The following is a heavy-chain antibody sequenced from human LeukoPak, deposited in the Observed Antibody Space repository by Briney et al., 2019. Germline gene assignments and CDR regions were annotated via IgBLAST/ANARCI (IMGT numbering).Heavy chain of an antibody. J-gene: IGHJ6*03. D-gene: IGHD3-10*01. V-gene: IGHV3-7*01. CDR3: ARVTYYGSGSFPYYYYYYMDV. CDR2: IKQDGSEK. CDR1: GFTFSSYW. Sequence: GGSLRLSCAASGFTFSSYWMSWVRQAPGKGLEWVANIKQDGSEKYYVDSVKGRFTISRDNAKNSLYLQMNSLRAEDTAVYYCARVTYYGSGSFPYYYYYYMDVWGKGTTVTISS.